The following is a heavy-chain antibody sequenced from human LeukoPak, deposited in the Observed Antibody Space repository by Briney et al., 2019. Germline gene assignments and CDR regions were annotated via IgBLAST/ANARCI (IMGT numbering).Heavy chain of an antibody. CDR3: VREDNAFNI. CDR1: GVTFSTDF. V-gene: IGHV3-74*01. CDR2: ISGDENYT. Sequence: PGGSLRLSCVASGVTFSTDFMHWIRHAPGEGLMWVSQISGDENYTNYADSVKGRFTISRDNAKNTLYLQMNSLRAEDTAIYYCVREDNAFNIWGQGTLVTVSS. J-gene: IGHJ3*02.